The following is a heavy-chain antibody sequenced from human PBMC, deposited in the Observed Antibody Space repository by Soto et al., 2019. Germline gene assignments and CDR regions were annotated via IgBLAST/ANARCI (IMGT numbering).Heavy chain of an antibody. D-gene: IGHD3-3*01. V-gene: IGHV4-59*08. Sequence: SETLSLTCTVSGGSISSYYWSWIRQPPGKGLEWIGYIYYSGSTNYNPSLKSRVTISVDTSKNQFSLKLSSVTAADTAVYYCARQSYYDFWSGYYTGRAGYMDVWGKGTTVTVSS. CDR3: ARQSYYDFWSGYYTGRAGYMDV. CDR2: IYYSGST. CDR1: GGSISSYY. J-gene: IGHJ6*03.